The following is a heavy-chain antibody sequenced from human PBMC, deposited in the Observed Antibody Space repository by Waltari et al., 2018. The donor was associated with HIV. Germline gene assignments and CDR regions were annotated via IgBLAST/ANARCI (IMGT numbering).Heavy chain of an antibody. CDR2: ISASGGST. D-gene: IGHD1-26*01. CDR3: AKDFQVGKIG. J-gene: IGHJ4*02. V-gene: IGHV3-23*01. CDR1: GFIFDSYA. Sequence: EVQVLESGGGLVQPGGSLRLSCEASGFIFDSYAMNWVRQAPGKGLEWVSGISASGGSTYYADSVKGRFTISRDNSKSILYLQMNSLRADDTAVYYCAKDFQVGKIGWGQGTLVTVSS.